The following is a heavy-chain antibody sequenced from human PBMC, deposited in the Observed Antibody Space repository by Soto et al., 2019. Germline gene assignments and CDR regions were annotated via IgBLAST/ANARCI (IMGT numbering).Heavy chain of an antibody. CDR2: IYHSGKT. CDR1: GGSISDSVW. CDR3: ATTREAIIHFYYFDF. V-gene: IGHV4-4*02. D-gene: IGHD3-10*01. Sequence: QVQLQESGPRLVKPSGTLSLTCDVSGGSISDSVWWSWGRQPPGKGLEWIGVIYHSGKTYCNPSRRSGVTISTDSSRNQVSLPLVFVTAADTAIYYCATTREAIIHFYYFDFWGQGVLVTVSS. J-gene: IGHJ4*02.